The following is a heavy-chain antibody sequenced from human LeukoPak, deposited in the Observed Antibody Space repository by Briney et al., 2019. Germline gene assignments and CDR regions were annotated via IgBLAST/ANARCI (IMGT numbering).Heavy chain of an antibody. V-gene: IGHV1-69*11. CDR2: IIPILGTA. CDR1: GGTFSSYA. Sequence: GASVKVSCKASGGTFSSYAISWVRQAPGQGLEWMGRIIPILGTANYAQKFQGRVTITTDESTSTAYMELSSLRSEDTAVYYCACSSGWYSNWFDPWGQGTLVTVSS. D-gene: IGHD6-19*01. J-gene: IGHJ5*02. CDR3: ACSSGWYSNWFDP.